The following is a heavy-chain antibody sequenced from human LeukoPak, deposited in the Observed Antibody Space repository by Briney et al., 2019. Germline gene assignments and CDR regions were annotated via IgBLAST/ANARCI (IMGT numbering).Heavy chain of an antibody. Sequence: SETLSLTCAVYGGSFSGYYWSWIRQPPGKGLEWIGEINHSGSTNYNPSLKSRVTISVDTSKYQFSLKLSSVTAADTAVYYCARWNYGDYRFDYWGQGTLVTVSS. CDR1: GGSFSGYY. CDR2: INHSGST. V-gene: IGHV4-34*01. CDR3: ARWNYGDYRFDY. D-gene: IGHD4-17*01. J-gene: IGHJ4*02.